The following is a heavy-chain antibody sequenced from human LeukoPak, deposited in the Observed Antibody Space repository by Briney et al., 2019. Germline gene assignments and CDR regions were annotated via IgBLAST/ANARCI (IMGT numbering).Heavy chain of an antibody. CDR3: ARRGSSDAGYYYYYMDV. J-gene: IGHJ6*03. CDR1: GYTFTGYY. CDR2: INPNSGGT. Sequence: ASVKVSCKASGYTFTGYYMHWVRQAPGQGLEWMGWINPNSGGTNYAQKFQGRVTMTRDTSISTAYLQWSSLKASDTAMYYCARRGSSDAGYYYYYMDVWGKGTTVTVSS. V-gene: IGHV1-2*02. D-gene: IGHD3-16*01.